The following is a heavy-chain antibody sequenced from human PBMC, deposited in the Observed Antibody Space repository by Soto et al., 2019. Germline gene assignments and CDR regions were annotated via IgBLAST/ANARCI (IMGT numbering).Heavy chain of an antibody. J-gene: IGHJ4*02. V-gene: IGHV4-31*03. Sequence: PSETLSLTCTLSAGSISSGGHYWNWIRQHPGKGLEWIGYIYHSGSAYYNPSLKSRVTISVDTSKNQFSQRLTSATAADTAVYYCASLAPRRFFDYWGQRSLVTDSS. CDR2: IYHSGSA. CDR1: AGSISSGGHY. CDR3: ASLAPRRFFDY. D-gene: IGHD3-3*02.